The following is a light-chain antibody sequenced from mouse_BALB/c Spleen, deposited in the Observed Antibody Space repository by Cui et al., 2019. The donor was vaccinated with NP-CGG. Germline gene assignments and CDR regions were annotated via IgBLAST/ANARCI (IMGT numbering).Light chain of an antibody. CDR2: GTN. V-gene: IGLV1*01. CDR3: ALWYSNHWV. CDR1: TGAVTTSNY. J-gene: IGLJ1*01. Sequence: QAVVTQESALTTSPGETVTLTCCSSTGAVTTSNYANWAQEKPDHLFTGLIGGTNNRAPGVPARFSGSLIGDKAALTITGAQTEDEAIYFCALWYSNHWVFGGGAKLTVL.